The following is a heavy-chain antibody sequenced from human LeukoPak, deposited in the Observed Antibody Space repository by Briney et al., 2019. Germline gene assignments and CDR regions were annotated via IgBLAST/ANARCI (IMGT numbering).Heavy chain of an antibody. CDR3: GRRRTGGEFLFDY. CDR2: IYYSGST. CDR1: GGSISSYY. V-gene: IGHV4-59*08. J-gene: IGHJ4*02. Sequence: SETLSLTCTVSGGSISSYYWSWIRQPPGKGLEWIGYIYYSGSTNYNPSLKSRVTISVDTSKNQFSLKLSSVTAADTAVYYCGRRRTGGEFLFDYWGQGTLVTVSS. D-gene: IGHD3-16*01.